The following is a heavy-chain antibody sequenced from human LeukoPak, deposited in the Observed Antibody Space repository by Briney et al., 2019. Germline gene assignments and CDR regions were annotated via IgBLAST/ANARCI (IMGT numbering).Heavy chain of an antibody. V-gene: IGHV1-69*01. CDR3: ARTPSRLYDSSGNYYYFDY. Sequence: ASVKVSCKASGGTFSSYAISWVRQAPGQGLEWMGGIIPIFGTANYAQKFQGRVTITADESTSTAYMELSSLRSEDTAVYYCARTPSRLYDSSGNYYYFDYWGQGTLVTVSS. CDR2: IIPIFGTA. J-gene: IGHJ4*02. D-gene: IGHD3-22*01. CDR1: GGTFSSYA.